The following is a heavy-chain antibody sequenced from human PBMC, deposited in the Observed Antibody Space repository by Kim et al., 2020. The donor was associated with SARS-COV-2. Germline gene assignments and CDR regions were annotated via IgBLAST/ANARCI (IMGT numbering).Heavy chain of an antibody. V-gene: IGHV3-48*03. CDR1: GFTFSSYE. J-gene: IGHJ6*03. Sequence: GGSLRLSCAASGFTFSSYEMNWVRQAPGKGLEWVSYISSSGSTIYYADSVKGRFIISRDNAKNSLYLQMNSLRAEDTAVYYCSRKGLYLRDSSSWFRYYYYMDVWGKGTTVTVSS. CDR2: ISSSGSTI. D-gene: IGHD6-13*01. CDR3: SRKGLYLRDSSSWFRYYYYMDV.